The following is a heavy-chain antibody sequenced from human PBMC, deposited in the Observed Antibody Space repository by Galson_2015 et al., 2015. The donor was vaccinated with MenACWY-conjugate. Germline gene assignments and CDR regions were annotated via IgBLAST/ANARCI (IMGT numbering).Heavy chain of an antibody. V-gene: IGHV2-70*04. CDR2: IDWDDEK. CDR3: ARTYYYDSKAYDL. CDR1: GFSLTTSPMR. J-gene: IGHJ3*01. D-gene: IGHD3-22*01. Sequence: PALVRPTQTLTLACTVSGFSLTTSPMRVTWIRQPPGKALEWLARIDWDDEKLYNPYLRSRVTISQDTSKNQVVLTMTNIDPVDTGTYYCARTYYYDSKAYDLWGQGTMVTVSS.